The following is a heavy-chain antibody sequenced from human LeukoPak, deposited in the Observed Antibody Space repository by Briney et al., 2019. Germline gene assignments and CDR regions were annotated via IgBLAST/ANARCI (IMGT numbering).Heavy chain of an antibody. CDR3: ARNNGMDV. CDR2: VNRDGSET. J-gene: IGHJ6*02. CDR1: GFTLSNHW. Sequence: GGSLRLSCAASGFTLSNHWMTWVRQVPGRGLEWVANVNRDGSETYYLDSVKGRFTISKDNAKNSLYLQMNSLRAEDTALYHCARNNGMDVWGQGTTVIVSS. V-gene: IGHV3-7*03.